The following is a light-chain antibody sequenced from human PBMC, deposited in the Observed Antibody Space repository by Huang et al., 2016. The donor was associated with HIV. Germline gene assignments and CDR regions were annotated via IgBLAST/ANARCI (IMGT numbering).Light chain of an antibody. Sequence: IQMTQSPPSLSASLGDSVTLTCRASQDISNFLAWYQQKPGGLPKLLIYAASTLQSVVSSRFSGSGYGLDFTLTITNLQPEDIATYYCQKYNSAPRTFGQGTKLEVK. J-gene: IGKJ1*01. CDR3: QKYNSAPRT. CDR2: AAS. CDR1: QDISNF. V-gene: IGKV1-27*01.